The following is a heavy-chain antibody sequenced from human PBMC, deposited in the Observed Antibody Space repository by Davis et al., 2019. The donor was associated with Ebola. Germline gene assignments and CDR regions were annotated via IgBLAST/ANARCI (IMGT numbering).Heavy chain of an antibody. D-gene: IGHD6-19*01. V-gene: IGHV1-69*04. CDR2: SIPILDIG. J-gene: IGHJ4*02. CDR1: GGTFTSYT. CDR3: ATDGSAVAGPT. Sequence: SVKVSCKASGGTFTSYTISWVRQAPARGLEWMGSSIPILDIGNYAQTFKGRVTITADKSTTTVYMELSSLRSEDTAVYYCATDGSAVAGPTWGQGTLVTVSS.